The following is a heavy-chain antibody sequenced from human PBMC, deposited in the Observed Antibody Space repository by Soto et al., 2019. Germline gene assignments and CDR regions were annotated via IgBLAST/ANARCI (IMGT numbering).Heavy chain of an antibody. J-gene: IGHJ3*01. CDR1: GFTVSSNY. D-gene: IGHD2-21*01. CDR3: ARECGGDCSNAVDL. CDR2: LYSGAGT. Sequence: VQLVESGGGLVQPGGSLRLSCAASGFTVSSNYMNGVRQAPGKGLEWLSVLYSGAGTYYADSVKDRFTISRDNSKNTLYHQLNSLRAEDTAIYYCARECGGDCSNAVDLWGQGTMVTVSP. V-gene: IGHV3-66*01.